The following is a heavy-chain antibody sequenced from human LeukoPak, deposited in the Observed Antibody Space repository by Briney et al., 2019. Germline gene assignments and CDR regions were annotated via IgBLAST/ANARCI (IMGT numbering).Heavy chain of an antibody. CDR1: GFTFSSYG. Sequence: GGSLRLSRAASGFTFSSYGMHWVRQAPGKGLEWVAVISYDGSNKYYADSVKGRFSISRDNSKNTLYLQMNSLRAEDTAVYYCAKDRIAVAIYYFDYWGQGTLVTVSS. J-gene: IGHJ4*02. CDR2: ISYDGSNK. V-gene: IGHV3-30*18. CDR3: AKDRIAVAIYYFDY. D-gene: IGHD6-19*01.